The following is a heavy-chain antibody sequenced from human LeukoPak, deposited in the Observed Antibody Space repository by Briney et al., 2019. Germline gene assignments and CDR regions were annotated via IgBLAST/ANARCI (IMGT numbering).Heavy chain of an antibody. CDR3: ARGGHYYYDSSGYYY. J-gene: IGHJ4*02. Sequence: ASVKVSCKASGYTITSYGISWVRQAPGQGLEWMGWISAYNGNTNYAQKLQGRVTMTTDTSTSTAYMELRSLRSDDTAVYYCARGGHYYYDSSGYYYWGQGTLVTVSS. CDR1: GYTITSYG. D-gene: IGHD3-22*01. V-gene: IGHV1-18*01. CDR2: ISAYNGNT.